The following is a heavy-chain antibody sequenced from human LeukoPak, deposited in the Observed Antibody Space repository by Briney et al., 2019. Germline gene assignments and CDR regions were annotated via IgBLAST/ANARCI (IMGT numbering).Heavy chain of an antibody. J-gene: IGHJ3*02. V-gene: IGHV3-23*01. D-gene: IGHD3-22*01. CDR3: AKDGDSSGYAFDI. Sequence: GGSLRLSCAASGFSVSRNYMTWVRQAPGKGLEWVSVISGSGGNTYYADSVKGRFTISRDNSKNTLYLQMNSLRAEDTAVYYCAKDGDSSGYAFDIWGHGTMVTVSS. CDR1: GFSVSRNY. CDR2: ISGSGGNT.